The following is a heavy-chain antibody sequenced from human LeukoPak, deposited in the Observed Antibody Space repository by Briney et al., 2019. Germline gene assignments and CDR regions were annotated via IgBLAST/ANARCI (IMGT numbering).Heavy chain of an antibody. CDR1: GFTFSSYW. J-gene: IGHJ6*03. CDR2: INSDGSST. CDR3: ARAYSVRYGLGYYYMDV. D-gene: IGHD5/OR15-5a*01. Sequence: GGSLRLSCAASGFTFSSYWMHWVRQAPGKGLVWVSRINSDGSSTSYADSVKGRFTISRDNAKNTLYLQMNSLRAEDTAVYYCARAYSVRYGLGYYYMDVWGKGTTVTISS. V-gene: IGHV3-74*01.